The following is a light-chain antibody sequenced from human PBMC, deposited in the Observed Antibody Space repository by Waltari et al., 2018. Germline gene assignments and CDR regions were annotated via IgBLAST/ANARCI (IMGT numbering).Light chain of an antibody. Sequence: EVVLTQSPATLSLSPGERATLSCRTSQSVSYYLAWYQQKPGQAPRLLIYDASNRATGIPARFSGRGSGTDFTLTISSLEPEDFAVYYCQQRTNWPLTFGGGTKVEI. CDR1: QSVSYY. J-gene: IGKJ4*01. V-gene: IGKV3-11*01. CDR3: QQRTNWPLT. CDR2: DAS.